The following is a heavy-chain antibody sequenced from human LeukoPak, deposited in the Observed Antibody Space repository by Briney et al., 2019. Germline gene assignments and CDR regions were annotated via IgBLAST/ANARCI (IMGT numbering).Heavy chain of an antibody. CDR1: VFTFSNAL. D-gene: IGHD3-22*01. V-gene: IGHV3-15*04. Sequence: GGSLRLSCAASVFTFSNALMSWVRQAPGKGLEWVGRIESKTDGGTTAYAAPVKGRFTISRDDSKTTLYLQMTSLKTGDPAVYYCTTREVPYNKYYYDSSGYYEGFDYWGQGTLVTVSS. CDR3: TTREVPYNKYYYDSSGYYEGFDY. J-gene: IGHJ4*02. CDR2: IESKTDGGTT.